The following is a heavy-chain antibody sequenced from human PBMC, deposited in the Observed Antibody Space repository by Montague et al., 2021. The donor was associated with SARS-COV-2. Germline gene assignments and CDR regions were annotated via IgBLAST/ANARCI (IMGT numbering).Heavy chain of an antibody. CDR3: ARESGYSSGWRYYYVMDV. D-gene: IGHD6-19*01. Sequence: SETLSLTCTVSGGSISNYYRTWIRQPAGKGLEWIGRLYTSGSTTYNPSPKSRVTMSVDTSKNQFSLNVTSVTAADTAIYYCARESGYSSGWRYYYVMDVWGQGTTVTVS. CDR1: GGSISNYY. V-gene: IGHV4-4*07. J-gene: IGHJ6*02. CDR2: LYTSGST.